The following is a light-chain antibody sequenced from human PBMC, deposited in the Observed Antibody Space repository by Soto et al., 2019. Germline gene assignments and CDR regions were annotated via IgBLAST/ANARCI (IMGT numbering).Light chain of an antibody. V-gene: IGKV3-15*01. CDR2: DAS. J-gene: IGKJ5*01. CDR1: QSVSSN. CDR3: QQLTYSTLFT. Sequence: TLALSKEEIAPRSCRASQSVSSNLAWHQQKPGQAPRILMYDASTRATGISARFSGSGSGTEFTLTIISLLSEDVAVYYCQQLTYSTLFTFGQGTRLEIK.